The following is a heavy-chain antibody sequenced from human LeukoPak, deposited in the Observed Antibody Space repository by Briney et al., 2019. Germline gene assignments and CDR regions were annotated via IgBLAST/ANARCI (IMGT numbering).Heavy chain of an antibody. CDR3: AKLAPLDGDYDY. CDR2: INSDGSST. V-gene: IGHV3-74*01. D-gene: IGHD4-17*01. Sequence: GGSLRLSCAASGFTFSSYWMHWVRQAPGKGLVWVSRINSDGSSTRYADSVKGRSTISRDNAKNTLYLQMNSLRAEDAALYYCAKLAPLDGDYDYWGQGTLVTVSS. J-gene: IGHJ4*02. CDR1: GFTFSSYW.